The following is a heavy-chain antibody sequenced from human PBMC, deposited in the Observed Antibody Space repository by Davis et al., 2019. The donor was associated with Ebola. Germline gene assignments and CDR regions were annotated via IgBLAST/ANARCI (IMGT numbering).Heavy chain of an antibody. J-gene: IGHJ6*04. CDR2: ISGYEDNT. CDR1: GYTFTSYG. D-gene: IGHD3-10*01. V-gene: IGHV1-18*01. CDR3: ARDLATSSGAHFFYFGMDV. Sequence: ASVKVSCKASGYTFTSYGISWVRQALGQGLEWMGWISGYEDNTNYAPRFQGRITLTKDRATSTVYMELRSLTSDDTAVYYCARDLATSSGAHFFYFGMDVWGEGTSVAVSS.